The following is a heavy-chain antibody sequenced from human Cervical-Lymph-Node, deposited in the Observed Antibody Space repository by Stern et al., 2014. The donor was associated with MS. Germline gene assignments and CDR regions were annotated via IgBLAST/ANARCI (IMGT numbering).Heavy chain of an antibody. CDR3: ARVPPGNPVWWFDP. CDR2: IYHGGST. Sequence: QLQLQESGPGLVKPSGTLSLTCAVSGGSISSSNWWSWVRQPPGKGLSWIGEIYHGGSTTNTPSLKRRVTISVEKSKTQFSLKLSSVPAADTAVYYCARVPPGNPVWWFDPWGQGTLVTVSS. D-gene: IGHD3-16*01. CDR1: GGSISSSNW. V-gene: IGHV4-4*02. J-gene: IGHJ5*02.